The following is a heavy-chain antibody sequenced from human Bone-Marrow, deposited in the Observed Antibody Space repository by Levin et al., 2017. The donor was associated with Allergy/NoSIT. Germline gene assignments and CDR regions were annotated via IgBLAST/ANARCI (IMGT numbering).Heavy chain of an antibody. CDR2: IIPIFGTA. D-gene: IGHD3-22*01. Sequence: GASVKVSCKASGGTFSSYAISWVRQAPGQGLEWMGGIIPIFGTANYAQKFQGRVTITADESTSTAYMELSSLRSEDTAVYYCARDGLETPLSGYYYVTFSYFQHWGQGTLVTVSS. CDR3: ARDGLETPLSGYYYVTFSYFQH. J-gene: IGHJ1*01. V-gene: IGHV1-69*13. CDR1: GGTFSSYA.